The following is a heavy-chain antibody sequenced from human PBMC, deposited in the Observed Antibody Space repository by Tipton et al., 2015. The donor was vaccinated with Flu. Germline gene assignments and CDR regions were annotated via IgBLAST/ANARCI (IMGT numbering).Heavy chain of an antibody. Sequence: GLVKPSETLSLSCTVSGDSISSHYWSWIRQPPGKGLEWIGYIYYSGSTKYNPSLKSRVTISVDTSKNQFSLRLASVTAADTAVYYCARRDYSNYVSEPKNWFDPWGQGTLVTVSS. CDR2: IYYSGST. J-gene: IGHJ5*02. V-gene: IGHV4-59*08. D-gene: IGHD4-11*01. CDR1: GDSISSHY. CDR3: ARRDYSNYVSEPKNWFDP.